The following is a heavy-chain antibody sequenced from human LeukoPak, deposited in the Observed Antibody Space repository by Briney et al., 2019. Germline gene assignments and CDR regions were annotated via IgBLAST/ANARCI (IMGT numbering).Heavy chain of an antibody. Sequence: PGGSLRLSCAASGFTFSRFWMHWARQAPGKGLMWVSRINSDGSRTAYADSVKGRFTISRDNAKNTLYLQMNSLRVDDTAVYYCIRVAEITGDYWGQGTLVAVSS. D-gene: IGHD1-14*01. CDR1: GFTFSRFW. J-gene: IGHJ4*02. V-gene: IGHV3-74*01. CDR2: INSDGSRT. CDR3: IRVAEITGDY.